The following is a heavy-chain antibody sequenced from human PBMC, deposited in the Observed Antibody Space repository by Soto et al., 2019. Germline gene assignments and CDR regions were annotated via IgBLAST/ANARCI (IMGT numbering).Heavy chain of an antibody. CDR1: GFTFSSYA. Sequence: PGGSLRLSCSASGFTFSSYAMHWVRQAPGKGLEYVSAISSNGGSTYYADSVKGRFTISRDNSKNTLYLQMSSLRAEDTAVYYCVKDDGGWYGEGWFDPWGQGTLVTVSS. J-gene: IGHJ5*02. V-gene: IGHV3-64D*06. CDR2: ISSNGGST. D-gene: IGHD6-19*01. CDR3: VKDDGGWYGEGWFDP.